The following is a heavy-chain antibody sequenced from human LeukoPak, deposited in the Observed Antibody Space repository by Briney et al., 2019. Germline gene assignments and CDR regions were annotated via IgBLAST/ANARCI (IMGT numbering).Heavy chain of an antibody. CDR1: GFTFSSYA. D-gene: IGHD4-17*01. J-gene: IGHJ4*02. Sequence: GGSLRLSSAASGFTFSSYAMSWVRQAPGKGLEWVSDISGSGGSTYYADSVKCRFTISRDNSKNTLYLQMNSLKAEDTAVYYCAKQPTVTHGLFDYWGQGTLVTVSS. CDR2: ISGSGGST. CDR3: AKQPTVTHGLFDY. V-gene: IGHV3-23*01.